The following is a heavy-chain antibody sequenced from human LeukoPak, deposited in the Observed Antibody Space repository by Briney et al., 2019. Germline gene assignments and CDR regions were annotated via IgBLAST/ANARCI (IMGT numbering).Heavy chain of an antibody. Sequence: ASVKVSCKASGYTFTSYDINWVRQATGQGLEWMGWMNPNSGNTGYAQKFQGRVTMTRNTSISTAYMELSSLRSEDTAVYYCARDTVNSSGWYDWFDPWGQRTLVTVSS. CDR1: GYTFTSYD. CDR2: MNPNSGNT. J-gene: IGHJ5*02. D-gene: IGHD6-19*01. CDR3: ARDTVNSSGWYDWFDP. V-gene: IGHV1-8*01.